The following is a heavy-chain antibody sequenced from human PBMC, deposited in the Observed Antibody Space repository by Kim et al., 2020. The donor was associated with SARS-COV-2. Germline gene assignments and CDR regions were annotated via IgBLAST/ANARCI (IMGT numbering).Heavy chain of an antibody. V-gene: IGHV4-34*01. J-gene: IGHJ4*02. CDR3: ARGGERSGVVVTSPFDY. CDR1: GGSFSGYY. D-gene: IGHD2-21*02. Sequence: SETLSLTCAVYGGSFSGYYWSWIRQPPGKGLEWIGEINHSGSTNYNPSLKSRVTISVDTSKNQFSLKLSSVTAADTAVYYCARGGERSGVVVTSPFDYWGQGTLVTVSS. CDR2: INHSGST.